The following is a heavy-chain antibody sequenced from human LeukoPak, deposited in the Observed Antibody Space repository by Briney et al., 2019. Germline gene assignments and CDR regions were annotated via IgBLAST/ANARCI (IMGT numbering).Heavy chain of an antibody. J-gene: IGHJ6*02. D-gene: IGHD6-6*01. CDR1: GGSISSGSYY. V-gene: IGHV4-61*02. CDR3: ARERYSSSSRIPYYYYYGMDV. Sequence: PSETLSLTCTVSGGSISSGSYYWSWLRQPAGTGLEWIGRIYTSGSTNYNPSLKSRVTISVDTSKNQFSLKLSSVTAADTAVYYCARERYSSSSRIPYYYYYGMDVWGQGTTVTVSS. CDR2: IYTSGST.